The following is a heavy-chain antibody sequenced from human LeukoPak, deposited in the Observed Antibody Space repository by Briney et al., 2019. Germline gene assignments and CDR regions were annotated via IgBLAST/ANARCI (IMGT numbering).Heavy chain of an antibody. D-gene: IGHD3-3*01. J-gene: IGHJ3*02. CDR1: GFTFSSYA. CDR2: ISGSGGST. Sequence: GGSLRLSCAASGFTFSSYAMSWVRQAPGKGLEWVSAISGSGGSTYYADSVKGRFTISRDNSKNTLYLQMNSLRAEDTAAYYCAKDETPYDFGGGGDAFNIWAQGKMAPVSS. CDR3: AKDETPYDFGGGGDAFNI. V-gene: IGHV3-23*01.